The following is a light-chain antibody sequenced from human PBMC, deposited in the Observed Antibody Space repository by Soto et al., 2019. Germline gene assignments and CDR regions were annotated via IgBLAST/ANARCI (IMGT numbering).Light chain of an antibody. J-gene: IGKJ1*01. V-gene: IGKV3-20*01. Sequence: EIVLTQSPVTLSLSPGERATLSCMASQSVSSMYVAWYQQKPGQAPRLLISGASTRATGIPDRFSGSGSGTDFTLTISRLEPEDFAVYYCQQYGNSRWTFGQGTKVDIK. CDR3: QQYGNSRWT. CDR1: QSVSSMY. CDR2: GAS.